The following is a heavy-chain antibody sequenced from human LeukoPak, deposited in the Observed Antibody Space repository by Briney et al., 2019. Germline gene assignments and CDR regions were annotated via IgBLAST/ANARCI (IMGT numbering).Heavy chain of an antibody. CDR2: IYYSGST. D-gene: IGHD1-26*01. CDR3: ARGIGDGSDY. CDR1: GGSISRYY. V-gene: IGHV4-59*12. J-gene: IGHJ4*02. Sequence: SETLSLTCTVSGGSISRYYWSWIRQPPGKGLEWIGYIYYSGSTNYNPSLKSRVTISVDTPKNQFSLKLSSVTAADTAVYYCARGIGDGSDYWGQGTLVTVSS.